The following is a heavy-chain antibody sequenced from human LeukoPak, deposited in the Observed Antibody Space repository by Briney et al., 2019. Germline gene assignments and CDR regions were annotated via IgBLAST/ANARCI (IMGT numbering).Heavy chain of an antibody. CDR1: GGGFAFSSHA. D-gene: IGHD3-22*01. Sequence: SVKVSCKASGGGFAFSSHAISWVRQAPGQGLEWMGGLIPIYGSPNYAQKFQGRLTITTDESTRTVYMELSSLRPEDSAVHYCAGFFYDNSGDAFDIWGQGTMVTVSS. J-gene: IGHJ3*02. CDR3: AGFFYDNSGDAFDI. CDR2: LIPIYGSP. V-gene: IGHV1-69*05.